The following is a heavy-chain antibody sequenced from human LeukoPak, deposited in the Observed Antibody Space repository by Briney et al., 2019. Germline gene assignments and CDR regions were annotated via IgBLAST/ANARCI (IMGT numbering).Heavy chain of an antibody. CDR3: ARPHRRYYDSSGYFDY. D-gene: IGHD3-22*01. Sequence: SETLSLTCTVSGGSISSSSYYWGWIRQPPGKGLEWIGSIYYSGSTYYNPSLKSRVTISVDTSKNQFSLKLSSVTAADTAVYYCARPHRRYYDSSGYFDYWGQGTLVTVSS. V-gene: IGHV4-39*07. J-gene: IGHJ4*02. CDR1: GGSISSSSYY. CDR2: IYYSGST.